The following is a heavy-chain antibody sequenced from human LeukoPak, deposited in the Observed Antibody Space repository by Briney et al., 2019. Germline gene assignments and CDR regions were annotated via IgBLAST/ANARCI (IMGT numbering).Heavy chain of an antibody. V-gene: IGHV4-61*02. CDR2: IYTSGST. CDR1: GVSISTGSYY. Sequence: SETLSLTCTVSGVSISTGSYYWGWIRQPAGKGLEWIGRIYTSGSTNYNPSLKSRVTMSVDTSKNQFSLKLSSVTAADTAVYYCARGYYDSSGYPPYYFDYWGQGTLVTVSS. D-gene: IGHD3-22*01. CDR3: ARGYYDSSGYPPYYFDY. J-gene: IGHJ4*02.